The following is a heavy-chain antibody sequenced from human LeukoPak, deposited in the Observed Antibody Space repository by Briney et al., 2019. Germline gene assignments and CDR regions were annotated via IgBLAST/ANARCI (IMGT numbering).Heavy chain of an antibody. Sequence: GGSLRLSCAASGFTVSSNYMSWVRQAPGKGLEWVSVIYSGGSTYYADSVKGRFTISRDNSKNTLYLQMNSLRAEDTAVYYRARGHYSSSSYYFDYWGQGTLVTVSS. J-gene: IGHJ4*02. CDR1: GFTVSSNY. V-gene: IGHV3-66*02. CDR2: IYSGGST. CDR3: ARGHYSSSSYYFDY. D-gene: IGHD6-6*01.